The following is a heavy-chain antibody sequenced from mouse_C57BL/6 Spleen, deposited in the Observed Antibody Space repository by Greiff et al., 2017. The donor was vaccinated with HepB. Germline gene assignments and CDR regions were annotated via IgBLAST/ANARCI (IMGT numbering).Heavy chain of an antibody. V-gene: IGHV8-12*01. CDR2: IYWDDDK. CDR3: AHLIYYDYDGAMDY. J-gene: IGHJ4*01. Sequence: QVTLKVCGPGILQSSQTLSLTCSFSGFSLSTSGMGVSWIRQPSGKGLEWLAHIYWDDDKRYNPSLKSRLTISKDTSRNQVFLKITSVDTADTATYYCAHLIYYDYDGAMDYWGQGTSVTVSS. CDR1: GFSLSTSGMG. D-gene: IGHD2-4*01.